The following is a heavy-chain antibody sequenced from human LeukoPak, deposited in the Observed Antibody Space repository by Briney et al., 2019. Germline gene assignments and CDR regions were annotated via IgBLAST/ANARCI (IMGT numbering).Heavy chain of an antibody. V-gene: IGHV1-2*02. CDR2: INPNSGGT. D-gene: IGHD2-8*01. CDR3: ARDLGRGVRVLMVYAMDNWFDP. Sequence: ASVKVSCKASGYTFTGYYMRWVRQAPGQGLEWMGWINPNSGGTNYAQKFQGRVTMTRDTSISTAYMELSRLRSDDTAVYYCARDLGRGVRVLMVYAMDNWFDPWGQGTLVTVSS. J-gene: IGHJ5*02. CDR1: GYTFTGYY.